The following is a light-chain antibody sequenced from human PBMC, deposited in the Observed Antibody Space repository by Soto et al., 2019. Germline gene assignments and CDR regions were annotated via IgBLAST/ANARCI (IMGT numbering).Light chain of an antibody. CDR2: RAS. CDR1: RRVLYKSNNKNH. Sequence: IVMTQSPDSLAVSLGERATMNCKCSRRVLYKSNNKNHLAWYQQKPGQPPQLIIYRASTRESGVPERFSGSGSGTDFTLTISSLEAEDVAFYWCQQYFDVPFTFGGGTKVDIK. V-gene: IGKV4-1*01. CDR3: QQYFDVPFT. J-gene: IGKJ4*01.